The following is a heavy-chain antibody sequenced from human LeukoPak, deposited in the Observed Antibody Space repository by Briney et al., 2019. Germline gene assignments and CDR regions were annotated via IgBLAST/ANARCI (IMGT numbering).Heavy chain of an antibody. Sequence: SETLSLTCTVSGGSISSYYWSWIRQPPGKGLEWIGYIYTSGSTNYNPSLKSRVTISVDTSKNQFSLKLSSVTAADTAVYYRARKAATMIGDWFDPWGQGTLVTVSS. D-gene: IGHD3-22*01. CDR2: IYTSGST. CDR1: GGSISSYY. CDR3: ARKAATMIGDWFDP. J-gene: IGHJ5*02. V-gene: IGHV4-4*09.